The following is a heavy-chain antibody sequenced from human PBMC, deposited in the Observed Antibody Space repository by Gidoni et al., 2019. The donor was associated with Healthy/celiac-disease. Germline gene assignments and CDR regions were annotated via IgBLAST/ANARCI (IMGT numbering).Heavy chain of an antibody. CDR2: INPTDNGK. CDR3: AREAGVIPAGDRYFDH. D-gene: IGHD7-27*01. J-gene: IGHJ4*02. CDR1: GYTFTSYH. V-gene: IGHV1-46*01. Sequence: QVQLVQSGAEVKKPGASVTVSCKTSGYTFTSYHMHWVRQAPGQGLEWMTIINPTDNGKDYPQKFRGRVTVTKDTSTSTVYIEVRSLRPEDTAVYYCAREAGVIPAGDRYFDHWGQGTLVTVSS.